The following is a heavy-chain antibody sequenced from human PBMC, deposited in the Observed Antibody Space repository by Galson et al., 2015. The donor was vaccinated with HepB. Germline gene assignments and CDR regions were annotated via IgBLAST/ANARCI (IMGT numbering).Heavy chain of an antibody. Sequence: SVKVSCKASGYTFTSFGISWVRQAPGQGLEWMGWISGYNGDTNYAQKFQGRVTMTTDTSTSIAYMEVRSLRSDDTAVYYCTRDLASVGPIFFDYWGQGTLVTVSS. V-gene: IGHV1-18*04. CDR3: TRDLASVGPIFFDY. CDR1: GYTFTSFG. CDR2: ISGYNGDT. J-gene: IGHJ4*02. D-gene: IGHD1-26*01.